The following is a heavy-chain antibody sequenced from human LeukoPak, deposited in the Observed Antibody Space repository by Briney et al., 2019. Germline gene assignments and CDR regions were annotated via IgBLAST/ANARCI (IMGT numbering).Heavy chain of an antibody. CDR1: VFRFSRYW. D-gene: IGHD1-1*01. Sequence: GRPLGPSRPATVFRFSRYWVSLGRQAPGKGLQWVAKIKQDGSEKYYVDSVKGRFTISRDNAKNSLYLQMNSMRAEDTAVYYCTRDRSGQDWGQGTLVTVSS. CDR3: TRDRSGQD. V-gene: IGHV3-7*05. CDR2: IKQDGSEK. J-gene: IGHJ4*02.